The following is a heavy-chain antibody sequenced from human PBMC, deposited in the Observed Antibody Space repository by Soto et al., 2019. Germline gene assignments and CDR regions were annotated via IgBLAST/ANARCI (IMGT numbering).Heavy chain of an antibody. J-gene: IGHJ6*02. Sequence: SETLSLTCAVYGGSFSAYYWSWVRQPPGKGLEWIGEIIHSESTKYNPSLKSRVTISVDTSKNQFSLKLSSVTATDTAVYYCAGEKLRFLEWLPAGYYYYGMDVWGQGTTVTVSS. CDR2: IIHSEST. CDR1: GGSFSAYY. CDR3: AGEKLRFLEWLPAGYYYYGMDV. V-gene: IGHV4-34*12. D-gene: IGHD3-3*01.